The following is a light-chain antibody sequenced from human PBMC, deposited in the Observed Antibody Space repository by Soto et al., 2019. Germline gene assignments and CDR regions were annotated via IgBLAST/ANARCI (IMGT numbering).Light chain of an antibody. CDR3: QQSYSTFRT. Sequence: DIQMTQSPSSLSASVGDRVTITCRASQSISIYLNWFQQKPGKAPKVLIYAASSLHSGVSSRFSGSGSGTDFTLTISSLQPEDFATYYCQQSYSTFRTFGQGTKVEIK. CDR2: AAS. CDR1: QSISIY. J-gene: IGKJ1*01. V-gene: IGKV1-39*01.